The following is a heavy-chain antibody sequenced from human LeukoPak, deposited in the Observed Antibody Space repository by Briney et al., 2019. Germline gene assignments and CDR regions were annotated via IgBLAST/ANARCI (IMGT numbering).Heavy chain of an antibody. CDR2: ISGSGGST. CDR3: ARGGSSGYYNHFDY. J-gene: IGHJ4*02. Sequence: PGRSLRLSCAASGFTFSSYAMSWVRQAPGKGLEWVSTISGSGGSTYYADSVKGRFTISRDNSKNTQYLQMNSLGAEDTAVYYCARGGSSGYYNHFDYWGQGTLVTVSS. D-gene: IGHD3-22*01. V-gene: IGHV3-23*01. CDR1: GFTFSSYA.